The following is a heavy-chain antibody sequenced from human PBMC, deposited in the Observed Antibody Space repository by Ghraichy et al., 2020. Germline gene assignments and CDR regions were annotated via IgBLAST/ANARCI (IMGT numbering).Heavy chain of an antibody. D-gene: IGHD1-20*01. J-gene: IGHJ6*02. CDR3: ARVGITGTTRGYYYYYGMDV. V-gene: IGHV4-59*01. Sequence: SETLSLTCTVSGGSISSYYWSWIRQPPGKGLEWIGYIYYSGSTNYNPSLKSRVTISVDTSKNQFSLKLSSVTAADTAVYYCARVGITGTTRGYYYYYGMDVWGQGTTVTVSS. CDR2: IYYSGST. CDR1: GGSISSYY.